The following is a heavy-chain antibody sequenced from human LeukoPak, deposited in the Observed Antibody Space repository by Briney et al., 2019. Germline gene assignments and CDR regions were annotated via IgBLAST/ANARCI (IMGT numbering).Heavy chain of an antibody. V-gene: IGHV1-69*13. Sequence: SVKVSCKASGGTFSSYAISWVRQAPGQGLEWMGGIIPIFGTANYAQKFQGRVTITADESTSTAYMELSSLRSEDTAVYYCARDRVEYSSSRTFDYWGQGTLVTVSS. D-gene: IGHD6-6*01. CDR3: ARDRVEYSSSRTFDY. CDR1: GGTFSSYA. CDR2: IIPIFGTA. J-gene: IGHJ4*02.